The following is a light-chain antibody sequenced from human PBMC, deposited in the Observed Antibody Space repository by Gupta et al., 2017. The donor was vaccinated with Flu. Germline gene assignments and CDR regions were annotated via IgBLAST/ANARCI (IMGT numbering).Light chain of an antibody. Sequence: DVVMTQSPLSLPVTLGQPASISCRSSQSLVYIDGNTYLSWFQQKPGQSPRRLIYKVSNRDSGVLDRFSGSASGTDFTLKISRVEADDVCVYYCMQGTHWPPTFGQGTKVEIK. CDR1: QSLVYIDGNTY. J-gene: IGKJ1*01. CDR2: KVS. V-gene: IGKV2-30*01. CDR3: MQGTHWPPT.